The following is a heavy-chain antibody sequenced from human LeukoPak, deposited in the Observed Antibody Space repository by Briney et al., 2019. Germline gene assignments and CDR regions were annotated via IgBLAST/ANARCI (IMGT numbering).Heavy chain of an antibody. D-gene: IGHD3-22*01. CDR2: IIPILGIA. CDR1: GGTFSSYA. Sequence: ASVKVSCKASGGTFSSYAISWVRQAPGQGLEWMGSIIPILGIANYAQKFQGRVTITADKSTSTAYMELSSLRSEDTAVYYCARQLYYYDSSGYYSYWGQGTLVTVSS. CDR3: ARQLYYYDSSGYYSY. J-gene: IGHJ4*02. V-gene: IGHV1-69*04.